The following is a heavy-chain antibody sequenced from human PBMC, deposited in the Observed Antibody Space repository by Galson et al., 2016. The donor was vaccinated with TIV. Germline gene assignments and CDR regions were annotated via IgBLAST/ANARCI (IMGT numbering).Heavy chain of an antibody. V-gene: IGHV3-74*03. J-gene: IGHJ5*02. D-gene: IGHD1-1*01. Sequence: SLRLSCAASGFKFSDYWMHWVRQAPGKGLVWVSCINSDSTTITYADSVRGRFTISRDNAKDTLYLQMNSLRVEDTAVYYCSLTNWFNPWGQGTLVTVSS. CDR2: INSDSTTI. CDR1: GFKFSDYW. CDR3: SLTNWFNP.